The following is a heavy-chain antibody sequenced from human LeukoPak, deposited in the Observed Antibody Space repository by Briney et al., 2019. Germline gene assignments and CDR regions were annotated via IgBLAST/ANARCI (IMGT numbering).Heavy chain of an antibody. CDR2: IKQDASET. J-gene: IGHJ4*02. D-gene: IGHD6-19*01. CDR1: GFIISNYC. CDR3: ATDPSGPSDSSGWYYFDN. V-gene: IGHV3-7*01. Sequence: GGSLRLSCAASGFIISNYCMGWVRQAPGKGLEWVAHIKQDASETYYVDSVRGRFSISRDNAKNSLFLQMNSLRAEDTAVYYCATDPSGPSDSSGWYYFDNWGQGTLVTVSS.